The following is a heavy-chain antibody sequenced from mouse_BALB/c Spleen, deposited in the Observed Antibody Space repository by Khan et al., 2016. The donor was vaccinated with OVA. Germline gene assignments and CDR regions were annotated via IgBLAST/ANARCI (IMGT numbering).Heavy chain of an antibody. Sequence: VRLQQSGPELVKPGASVKIPCKASGYTFTDYNMDWVKQSHGKSLEWIGDITPNNGGTIYNQRFKGKATLTVDKSSSTAYMELRSLTSEDTAVYYCTGGGHGSPFDYWGQGTSLTVPS. D-gene: IGHD1-1*01. V-gene: IGHV1-18*01. CDR3: TGGGHGSPFDY. CDR1: GYTFTDYN. CDR2: ITPNNGGT. J-gene: IGHJ2*02.